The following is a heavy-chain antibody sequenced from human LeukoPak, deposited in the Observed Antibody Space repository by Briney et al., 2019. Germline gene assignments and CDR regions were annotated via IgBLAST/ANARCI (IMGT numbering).Heavy chain of an antibody. D-gene: IGHD1-26*01. CDR2: IYYRGTT. J-gene: IGHJ4*02. CDR1: GGSISSGGYY. V-gene: IGHV4-31*03. CDR3: ARDVTGGSYFDY. Sequence: SQTLSLTCTVSGGSISSGGYYWSWIRQHPGKGLEWIVYIYYRGTTYYNPSLKSRVTMSVDTSKNQFSLMLISVTAADTAVYYCARDVTGGSYFDYWGQGTLVTVSS.